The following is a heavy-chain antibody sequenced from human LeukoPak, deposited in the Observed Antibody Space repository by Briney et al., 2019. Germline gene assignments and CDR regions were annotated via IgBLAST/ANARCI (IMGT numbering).Heavy chain of an antibody. V-gene: IGHV3-64D*09. CDR2: ISSNGGST. Sequence: GGSLRLSCSACGLTFCSFEMHWVPRAPGEGLEYLSAISSNGGSTYYADSVKGRFTDSRDNSKHTLYLQTTSLRPDYTAVYYCVKIARDWGPGTLVTVSS. CDR1: GLTFCSFE. CDR3: VKIARD. J-gene: IGHJ4*02.